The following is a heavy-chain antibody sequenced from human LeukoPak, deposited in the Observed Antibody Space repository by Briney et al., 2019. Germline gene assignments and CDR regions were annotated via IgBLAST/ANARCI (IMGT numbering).Heavy chain of an antibody. CDR1: GGTFSSYA. D-gene: IGHD3-3*01. CDR3: ARDPRYDFWSGYESWGGGNFDY. Sequence: ASVKVSCKASGGTFSSYAISWVRQAPGQGLEWMGGIIPIFGTANYAQKFQGRVTITTDESTSTAYMELKSLRSDDTAVYYCARDPRYDFWSGYESWGGGNFDYWGQGTLVTVSS. J-gene: IGHJ4*02. CDR2: IIPIFGTA. V-gene: IGHV1-69*05.